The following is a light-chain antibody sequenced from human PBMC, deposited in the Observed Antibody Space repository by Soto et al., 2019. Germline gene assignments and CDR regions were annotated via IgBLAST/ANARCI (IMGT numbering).Light chain of an antibody. J-gene: IGKJ4*01. CDR1: QSVSSSY. CDR3: QQYGSSPLT. Sequence: EIVLTQSPGPLSLSPGERATLSCRASQSVSSSYLAWYQQKPGQAPRLLIYGASSRATGIPDRFSGSGSGTDFTHTISRLEPADFAVYYCQQYGSSPLTFGGGTKVEIK. V-gene: IGKV3-20*01. CDR2: GAS.